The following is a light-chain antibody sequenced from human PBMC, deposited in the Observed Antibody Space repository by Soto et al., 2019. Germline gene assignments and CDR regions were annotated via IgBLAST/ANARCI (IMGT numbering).Light chain of an antibody. V-gene: IGKV3-11*01. J-gene: IGKJ2*01. Sequence: EIVLTQSPATLSSSPGERATLSCRASQSVSSYLAWYQQKPGQAPRLLIYDASNRATGIPARFSGSGSGTDFTLTISSLEPEDFAVYYCQHRSNWYTFGQGTKLEIK. CDR3: QHRSNWYT. CDR2: DAS. CDR1: QSVSSY.